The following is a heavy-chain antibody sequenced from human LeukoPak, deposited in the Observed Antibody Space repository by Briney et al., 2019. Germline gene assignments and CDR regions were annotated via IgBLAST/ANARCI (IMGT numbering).Heavy chain of an antibody. J-gene: IGHJ4*02. Sequence: SETLSLTCTVSGGSISSSSYYWGWIRQPPGKGLEWIGSIYHSGSTYYNPSLKSRVTISVDTSKNQFSLKLSSVTAADTAVYYCAGGGIAAAGTLWGQGTLVTVSS. CDR2: IYHSGST. V-gene: IGHV4-39*07. D-gene: IGHD6-13*01. CDR1: GGSISSSSYY. CDR3: AGGGIAAAGTL.